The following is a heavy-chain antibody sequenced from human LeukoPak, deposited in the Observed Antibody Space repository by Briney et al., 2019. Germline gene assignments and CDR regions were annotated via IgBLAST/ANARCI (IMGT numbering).Heavy chain of an antibody. V-gene: IGHV3-9*01. CDR3: AKARSTSAWFDP. CDR1: GFTFDDYA. D-gene: IGHD2-2*01. Sequence: GGSLRLSCAASGFTFDDYAMHWVRQAPGKGLEWVSGISWNSGNMGYADSVKVRFTISRDNAKNSLYLQMNSLRPEDTALYYCAKARSTSAWFDPWGQGTLVTVSS. J-gene: IGHJ5*02. CDR2: ISWNSGNM.